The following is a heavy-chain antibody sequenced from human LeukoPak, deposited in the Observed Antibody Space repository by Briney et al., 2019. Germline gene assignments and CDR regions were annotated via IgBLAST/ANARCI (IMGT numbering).Heavy chain of an antibody. D-gene: IGHD5-12*01. CDR1: GYTFTSYD. V-gene: IGHV1-8*03. CDR3: VRYSGYEQSVDY. J-gene: IGHJ4*02. CDR2: MNPNSGNT. Sequence: GASVKVSCKASGYTFTSYDINWVRQATGQGLEWMGWMNPNSGNTGYAQKFRGRVTVTRNTSISTAYMELSSLRSEDTAVYYCVRYSGYEQSVDYWGQGTLVTVSS.